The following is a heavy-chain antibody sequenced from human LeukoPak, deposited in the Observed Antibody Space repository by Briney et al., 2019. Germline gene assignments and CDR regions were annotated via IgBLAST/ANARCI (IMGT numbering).Heavy chain of an antibody. CDR1: GYTLTGYY. V-gene: IGHV1-2*02. CDR3: ARDKLGLGELSLYDQ. CDR2: MNPNSGGT. D-gene: IGHD3-16*02. Sequence: ASVKVSCKASGYTLTGYYMRWVRQAPGQGLEWMGWMNPNSGGTKYAQRFQGRVTMTRDTSISTAYMELSRLRSDDTAMYYCARDKLGLGELSLYDQWGQGTLVTVFS. J-gene: IGHJ5*02.